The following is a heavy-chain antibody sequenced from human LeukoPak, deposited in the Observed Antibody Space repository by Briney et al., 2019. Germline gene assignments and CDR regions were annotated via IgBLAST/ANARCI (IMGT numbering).Heavy chain of an antibody. CDR2: IYTSGST. V-gene: IGHV4-61*02. Sequence: SETLSLTCTVSGGSVNSGNYYWTWIPPPAGKGLEWIGRIYTSGSTNYNPSLKSPVTISIDASKNQFSRRLASVTAADTAVYYCTRGGELMNFWGQGTLVTVSS. CDR1: GGSVNSGNYY. CDR3: TRGGELMNF. D-gene: IGHD1-26*01. J-gene: IGHJ4*02.